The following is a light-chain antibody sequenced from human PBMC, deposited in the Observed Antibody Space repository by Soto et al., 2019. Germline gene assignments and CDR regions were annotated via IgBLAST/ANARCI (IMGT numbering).Light chain of an antibody. CDR1: QSVSRF. CDR3: QQYDHWPPYS. J-gene: IGKJ2*01. CDR2: AAS. Sequence: TQSPVTLSVSPGDGATLSCRASQSVSRFLAWYQQTPGQPPRLLIYAASSRVLGVPARFTGSGSGTDFTLTISDVQSEDAAIYYCQQYDHWPPYSFVQGTRLEI. V-gene: IGKV3-15*01.